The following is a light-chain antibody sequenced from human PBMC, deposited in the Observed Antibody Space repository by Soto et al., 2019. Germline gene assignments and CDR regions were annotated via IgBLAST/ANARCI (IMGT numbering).Light chain of an antibody. CDR3: QQSYSTPYT. CDR2: AAS. Sequence: DIQMTQSPSSLSASVGDRVTITCRASQSISSYLNWYQQKPGKAPKLLIYAASSLQSGVPSRFSGSGSGTDFTLTISSLQPEYFATYYCQQSYSTPYTFGQGTK. J-gene: IGKJ2*01. V-gene: IGKV1-39*01. CDR1: QSISSY.